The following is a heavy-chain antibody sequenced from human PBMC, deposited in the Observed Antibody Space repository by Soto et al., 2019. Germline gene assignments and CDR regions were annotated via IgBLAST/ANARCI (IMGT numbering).Heavy chain of an antibody. V-gene: IGHV4-30-2*01. J-gene: IGHJ4*02. CDR1: GGSISSGGYS. Sequence: SETLSLTCAVSGGSISSGGYSWSWIRQPPGKGLEWIGYIYHSGSTYFNPSLKSRVTISVDRSKNQFSLKLSSVTAADTAVYYCAAGGGLPRYYWGQGTLVTVSS. CDR2: IYHSGST. CDR3: AAGGGLPRYY. D-gene: IGHD5-12*01.